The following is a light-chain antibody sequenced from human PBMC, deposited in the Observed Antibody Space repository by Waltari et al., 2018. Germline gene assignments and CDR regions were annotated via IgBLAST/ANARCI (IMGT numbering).Light chain of an antibody. CDR1: QSVSSY. V-gene: IGKV3-11*01. J-gene: IGKJ2*03. Sequence: VILTQSPATLPLSPGERATLSCRASQSVSSYLAWYQQKPGPAPRLLIHRASSRATGIPDRISGSGSGSEFTLTISSLEPEDVGVYHCFQHSRGYSFGQGTKVEIK. CDR3: FQHSRGYS. CDR2: RAS.